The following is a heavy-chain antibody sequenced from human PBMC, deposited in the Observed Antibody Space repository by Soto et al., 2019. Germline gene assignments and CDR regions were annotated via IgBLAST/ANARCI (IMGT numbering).Heavy chain of an antibody. D-gene: IGHD6-19*01. CDR1: GFTFSSYS. V-gene: IGHV3-21*01. CDR3: ARVIRPSGGWDLDY. Sequence: EVQLVESGGGLVKPGGSLRLSCAASGFTFSSYSMNWVRQAPGKGLEWVSSISSSSSYIYYADSVKGRFTISRDNAKNSLYLQMNSLRAEDTAVYYCARVIRPSGGWDLDYWGQGTLVTVSS. CDR2: ISSSSSYI. J-gene: IGHJ4*02.